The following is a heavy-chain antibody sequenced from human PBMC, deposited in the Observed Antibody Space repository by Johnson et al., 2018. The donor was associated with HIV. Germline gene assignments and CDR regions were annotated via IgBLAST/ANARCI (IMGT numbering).Heavy chain of an antibody. Sequence: VQLVESGGGLVQPGRSLRLSCAASGFTFDDYAMHWVLQAPGQGLEWVSGISWHGGSTGYADSVKGRFTISRDNAKNSLYLEMNSLRAEDTAFYYCARGYYGSGSRVFDIWGQGTRVTVSS. CDR1: GFTFDDYA. D-gene: IGHD3-10*01. J-gene: IGHJ3*02. V-gene: IGHV3-9*01. CDR3: ARGYYGSGSRVFDI. CDR2: ISWHGGST.